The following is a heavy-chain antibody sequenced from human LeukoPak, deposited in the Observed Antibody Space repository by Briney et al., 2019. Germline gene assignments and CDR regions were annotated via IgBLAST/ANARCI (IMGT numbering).Heavy chain of an antibody. CDR2: GSGDST. D-gene: IGHD6-19*01. J-gene: IGHJ4*02. V-gene: IGHV3-23*01. CDR3: AKTDGSSAWYLFFGRFDF. Sequence: GGSLRLSCAASGLTFSSSAMSWVRQAPGKGLEWVSGGSGDSTFYADSVRGRFTMSRDNFKNTIYLQMNSLRAEDTALYYCAKTDGSSAWYLFFGRFDFWGQGTLVTVSS. CDR1: GLTFSSSA.